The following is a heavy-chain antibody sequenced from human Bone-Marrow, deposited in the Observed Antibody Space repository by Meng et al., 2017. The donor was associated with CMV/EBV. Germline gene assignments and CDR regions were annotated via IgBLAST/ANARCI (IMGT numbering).Heavy chain of an antibody. J-gene: IGHJ3*01. D-gene: IGHD6-6*01. CDR1: GFTFSNYW. V-gene: IGHV3-7*01. Sequence: GGSLRLSCAASGFTFSNYWMSWVRQAPGKGLEWVANIKQDGNEKYYVDSVKGRFTISRDNAKNSLYLQMNSLRAEDTAVYYCARLSSSDDAFDVWGQETMVTVSS. CDR3: ARLSSSDDAFDV. CDR2: IKQDGNEK.